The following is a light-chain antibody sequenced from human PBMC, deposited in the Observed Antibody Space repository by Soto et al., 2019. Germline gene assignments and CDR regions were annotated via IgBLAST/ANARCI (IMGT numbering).Light chain of an antibody. CDR2: KAS. CDR1: QSISRL. V-gene: IGKV1-5*03. CDR3: QQYHTYPWT. Sequence: DIQMTQSPSTLSASVGDRVTITCRASQSISRLLAWYQQKPGKAPKVLIYKASSLESGVPSRFSGSGSGTEFTLTISSLQPDDFATYYCQQYHTYPWTFGQGTKVEIK. J-gene: IGKJ1*01.